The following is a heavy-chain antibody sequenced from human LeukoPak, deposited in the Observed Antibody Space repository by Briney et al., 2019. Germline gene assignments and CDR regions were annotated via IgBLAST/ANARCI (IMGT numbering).Heavy chain of an antibody. D-gene: IGHD2-2*02. Sequence: GESLKISCKGSGYTFTSYWIGWVRQMPGKGLEWMGIIHPGDSDTRYSPSFQGQVTISADKSISTAYLQWSSLKASDTAMYSCARGYCSSTSCYTGLGYFDYWGQGTLVTVSS. CDR3: ARGYCSSTSCYTGLGYFDY. CDR1: GYTFTSYW. CDR2: IHPGDSDT. J-gene: IGHJ4*02. V-gene: IGHV5-51*01.